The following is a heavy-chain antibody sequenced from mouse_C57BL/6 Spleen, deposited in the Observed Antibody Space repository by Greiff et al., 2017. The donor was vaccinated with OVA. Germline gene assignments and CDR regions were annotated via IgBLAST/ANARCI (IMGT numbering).Heavy chain of an antibody. CDR2: ISDGGSYT. D-gene: IGHD1-1*01. CDR1: GFTFSSYA. J-gene: IGHJ1*03. V-gene: IGHV5-4*01. CDR3: ARDRITTVVTRYWYFDV. Sequence: EVKLMESGGGLVKPGGSLKLSCAASGFTFSSYAMSWVRQTPEKRLEWVATISDGGSYTYYPDNVKGRFTISRDNAKNNLYLQMSHLKSEDTAMYYCARDRITTVVTRYWYFDVWGTGTTVTVSS.